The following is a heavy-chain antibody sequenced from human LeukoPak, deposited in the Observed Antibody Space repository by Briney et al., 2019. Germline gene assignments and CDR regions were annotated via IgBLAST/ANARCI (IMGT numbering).Heavy chain of an antibody. CDR2: INPNSGGT. Sequence: ASVKVSCKASGYTFTGYYMHWVRQAPGQGLEWMGWINPNSGGTNYAQKFQGRVTMTRDTSISTAYMELSRLRSDDTAVYYCARLRGDSSGYYLIDYWGQGTLVTVSS. CDR1: GYTFTGYY. J-gene: IGHJ4*02. D-gene: IGHD3-22*01. V-gene: IGHV1-2*02. CDR3: ARLRGDSSGYYLIDY.